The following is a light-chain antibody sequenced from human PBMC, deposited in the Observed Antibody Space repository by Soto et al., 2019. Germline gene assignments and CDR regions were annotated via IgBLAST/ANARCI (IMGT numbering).Light chain of an antibody. CDR3: QQYGTSEII. V-gene: IGKV3-20*01. Sequence: EVGVTQSPGTLSLSRGERATLSCRASQSVSSSHLAWYQQKPGQAPRLLIYGASRRATGIPDRFSGSGSGTDFTLTISRLETEDFAVFYCQQYGTSEIIFGQGTRLEIK. CDR1: QSVSSSH. J-gene: IGKJ5*01. CDR2: GAS.